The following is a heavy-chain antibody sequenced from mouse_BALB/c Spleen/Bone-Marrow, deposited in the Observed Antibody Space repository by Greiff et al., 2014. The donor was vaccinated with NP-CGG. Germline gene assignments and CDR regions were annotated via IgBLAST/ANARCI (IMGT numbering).Heavy chain of an antibody. J-gene: IGHJ4*01. CDR3: AGFLRCDYPMDY. CDR2: IYPGNVNA. CDR1: GYTFTSYY. V-gene: IGHV1S56*01. Sequence: VKLMESGPELVKPGASVRISCKASGYTFTSYYIHWVKQRPGQGLEWIGRIYPGNVNAKYNEKFKGKATLTADKSSSTAYMQLSSLTSEDSAVYFCAGFLRCDYPMDYWGQGTSVTVSS.